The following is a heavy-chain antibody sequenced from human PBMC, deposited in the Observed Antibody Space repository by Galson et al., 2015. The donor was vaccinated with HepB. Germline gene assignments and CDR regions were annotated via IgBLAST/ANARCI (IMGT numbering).Heavy chain of an antibody. CDR2: FNPEDGET. Sequence: SVKVSCKVSGYTLTELSMHWVRQAPGKGLEWMGGFNPEDGETIYAQKFQGRVTMTEDTSTDTAYMELSSLRSEDTAVYYCAIRPVGATDDAFDIWGQGTMVTVSS. D-gene: IGHD1-26*01. V-gene: IGHV1-24*01. J-gene: IGHJ3*02. CDR1: GYTLTELS. CDR3: AIRPVGATDDAFDI.